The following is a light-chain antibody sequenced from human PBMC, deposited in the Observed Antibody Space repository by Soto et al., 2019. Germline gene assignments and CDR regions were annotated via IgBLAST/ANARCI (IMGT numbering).Light chain of an antibody. CDR2: AAS. J-gene: IGKJ4*01. CDR1: QSISSF. Sequence: DIQMTQSPSSLSAPVGDRVTITCRASQSISSFLNWYQQKPGKAPKVLIYAASSLQSGVPSRFSGSGSGTDFTLTISSLQPEDFATYYCQQSHSRPLSFGGGTKVEIK. V-gene: IGKV1-39*01. CDR3: QQSHSRPLS.